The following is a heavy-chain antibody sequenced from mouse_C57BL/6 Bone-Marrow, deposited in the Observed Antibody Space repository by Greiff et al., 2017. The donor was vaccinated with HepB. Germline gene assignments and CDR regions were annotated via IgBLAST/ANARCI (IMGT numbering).Heavy chain of an antibody. CDR2: IYPRSGNT. D-gene: IGHD2-3*01. CDR1: GYTFTSYG. CDR3: ARFYDGSHYYAMDY. J-gene: IGHJ4*01. V-gene: IGHV1-81*01. Sequence: QVQLKESGAELARPGASVKLSCKASGYTFTSYGISWVKQRTGQGLEWIGEIYPRSGNTYYNEKFKGKATLTADKSSSTAYMELRSLTSEDSAVYFCARFYDGSHYYAMDYWGQGTSVTVSS.